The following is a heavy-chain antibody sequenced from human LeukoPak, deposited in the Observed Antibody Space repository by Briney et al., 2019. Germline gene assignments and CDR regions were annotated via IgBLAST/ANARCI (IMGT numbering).Heavy chain of an antibody. CDR3: WRASDH. CDR2: LYSNGNT. Sequence: SETLSLTCSFSGGSIRGGGYYWGWVRQPPGKGLEWIASLYSNGNTFYNPSLKSRVTISEESSKSQFSLKLRTVTAADTAVYFCWRASDHWGQGILVTVSS. CDR1: GGSIRGGGYY. V-gene: IGHV4-39*01. J-gene: IGHJ4*02.